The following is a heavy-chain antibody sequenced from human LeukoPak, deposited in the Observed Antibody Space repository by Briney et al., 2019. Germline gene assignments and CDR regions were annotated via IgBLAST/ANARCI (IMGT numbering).Heavy chain of an antibody. CDR2: INSDGSST. CDR3: ARELAQLSQGEFDY. D-gene: IGHD3-16*01. J-gene: IGHJ4*02. Sequence: GGSLRLSCAASGFTFSSYWMHWVRQAPGKGLVWGSRINSDGSSTSYADSVKGRFTISRDNAKNTLYLQMNSLRAEDTAVYYCARELAQLSQGEFDYWGQGTLVTVSS. V-gene: IGHV3-74*01. CDR1: GFTFSSYW.